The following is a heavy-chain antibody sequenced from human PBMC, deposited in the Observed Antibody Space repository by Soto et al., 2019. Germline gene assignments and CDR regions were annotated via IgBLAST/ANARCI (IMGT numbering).Heavy chain of an antibody. J-gene: IGHJ6*02. Sequence: GASLKVSCKASGFTFTSSAVQWVRQARGQRLEWIGWIVVGSGNTNYAQKFQERVTITRDMSTSTAYMELSSLRSEDTAVYYCAAGPTAGIAQHTPNYYYYGMDVWGQGTTVTVSS. CDR2: IVVGSGNT. CDR1: GFTFTSSA. D-gene: IGHD6-19*01. V-gene: IGHV1-58*01. CDR3: AAGPTAGIAQHTPNYYYYGMDV.